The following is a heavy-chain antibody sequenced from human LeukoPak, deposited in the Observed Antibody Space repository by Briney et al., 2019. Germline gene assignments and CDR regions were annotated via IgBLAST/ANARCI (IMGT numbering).Heavy chain of an antibody. CDR3: ARSARGATTPRFDY. CDR1: GDTFSRYA. V-gene: IGHV1-69*04. CDR2: IIPSLDIP. J-gene: IGHJ4*02. D-gene: IGHD1-26*01. Sequence: GASVKVSCKASGDTFSRYAISWVRQAPGQGLEWMGRIIPSLDIPNYPQKFQGRVTITADKSTSTAYMEVRSLGSEDTAVYYCARSARGATTPRFDYWGQGTLVTVSS.